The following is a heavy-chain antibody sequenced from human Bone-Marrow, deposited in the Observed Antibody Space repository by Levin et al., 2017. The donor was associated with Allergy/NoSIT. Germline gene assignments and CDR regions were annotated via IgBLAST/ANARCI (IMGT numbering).Heavy chain of an antibody. V-gene: IGHV3-21*01. CDR1: GFTFSSYS. Sequence: GGSLRLSCAASGFTFSSYSMNWVRQAPGKGLEWVSTISSGSNYIDYADSVKGRFTISRDNAKNSLYLQMTSLRAEDTALYYCARDRRDMDNGFYYFWDDLWGQGTQVTVSS. CDR2: ISSGSNYI. J-gene: IGHJ4*02. D-gene: IGHD2/OR15-2a*01. CDR3: ARDRRDMDNGFYYFWDDL.